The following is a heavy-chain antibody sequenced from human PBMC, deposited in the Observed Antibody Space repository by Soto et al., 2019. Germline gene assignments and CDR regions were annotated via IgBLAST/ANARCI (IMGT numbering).Heavy chain of an antibody. D-gene: IGHD3-10*01. CDR1: GFTFSSYA. CDR3: ARDNGSGSYYKRPYGMDV. V-gene: IGHV3-30-3*01. J-gene: IGHJ6*02. CDR2: ISYDGSNK. Sequence: GGSLRLSCAASGFTFSSYAMHWVRQAPGKGLEWVAVISYDGSNKYYADSVKGRFTISGDNSKNTLYLQMNSLRAEDTAVYYCARDNGSGSYYKRPYGMDVWGQGTTVTVSS.